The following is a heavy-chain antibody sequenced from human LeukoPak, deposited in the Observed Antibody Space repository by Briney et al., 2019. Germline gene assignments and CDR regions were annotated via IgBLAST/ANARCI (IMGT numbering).Heavy chain of an antibody. D-gene: IGHD3-9*01. CDR3: ARGAYYDILTGYYTGFDY. CDR2: ISSGSSTI. Sequence: GGALRLSCVASGFTLSTYEMNAVRPARPRGLEWVSYISSGSSTIYYADTVKGRFTISRDNAKHALYLQMNSVRAEDTAVYYCARGAYYDILTGYYTGFDYWGQGTLVTVSS. CDR1: GFTLSTYE. V-gene: IGHV3-48*03. J-gene: IGHJ4*02.